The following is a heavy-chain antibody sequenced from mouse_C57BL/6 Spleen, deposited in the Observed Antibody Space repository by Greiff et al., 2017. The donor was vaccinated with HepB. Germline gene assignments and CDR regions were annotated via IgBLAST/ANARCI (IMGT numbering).Heavy chain of an antibody. V-gene: IGHV3-6*01. CDR2: ISYDGSN. D-gene: IGHD4-1*01. CDR1: GYSITSGYY. J-gene: IGHJ2*01. Sequence: EVKLQESGPGLVKPSQSLSLTCSVTGYSITSGYYWNWIRQFPGNKLEWMGYISYDGSNNYNPSLKNRISITRDTSKNQFFLKLNSVTTEDTATYYCARKKELGQIDYWGQGTTLTVSS. CDR3: ARKKELGQIDY.